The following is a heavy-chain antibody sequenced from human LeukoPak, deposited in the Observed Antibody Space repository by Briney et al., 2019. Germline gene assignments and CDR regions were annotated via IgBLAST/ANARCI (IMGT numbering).Heavy chain of an antibody. Sequence: GASVKVSCKASGYTFTSYGISWVRQAPGQGLEWMGWISAYNGNTNYAQKLQGRVTMTTDTSTSTAYRELRSLRSDDTAVYYCARAHYDSSGYYDFDYWGQGTLVTVSS. V-gene: IGHV1-18*01. CDR3: ARAHYDSSGYYDFDY. J-gene: IGHJ4*02. D-gene: IGHD3-22*01. CDR2: ISAYNGNT. CDR1: GYTFTSYG.